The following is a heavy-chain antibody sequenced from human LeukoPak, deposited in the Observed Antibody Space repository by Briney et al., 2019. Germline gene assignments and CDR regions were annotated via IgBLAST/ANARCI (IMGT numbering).Heavy chain of an antibody. CDR2: ISSSSNYT. CDR3: ARQGNNWFDP. V-gene: IGHV3-11*06. CDR1: GFTFSDYY. J-gene: IGHJ5*02. Sequence: GGSLRLSCAASGFTFSDYYMSWIRQAPEKGLEWVSYISSSSNYTNYADSVKGRFTVSRDNAKNSLYLQMNSLTAEDTAVYYCARQGNNWFDPWGQGTLVTVSS.